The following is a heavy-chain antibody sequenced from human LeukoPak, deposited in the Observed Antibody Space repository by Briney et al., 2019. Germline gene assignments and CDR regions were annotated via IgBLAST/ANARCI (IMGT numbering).Heavy chain of an antibody. CDR3: AKSNGYGLVDI. V-gene: IGHV4-38-2*02. J-gene: IGHJ3*02. CDR2: IFYSGST. CDR1: GYSISSGYY. D-gene: IGHD3-10*01. Sequence: SETLSLTCTVSGYSISSGYYWGWIRQPPGKALEWIGNIFYSGSTYYSPSLKSRVTISLDTSRNQFSLKLNSVTAADTAVYYCAKSNGYGLVDIWGQGTMVTVSS.